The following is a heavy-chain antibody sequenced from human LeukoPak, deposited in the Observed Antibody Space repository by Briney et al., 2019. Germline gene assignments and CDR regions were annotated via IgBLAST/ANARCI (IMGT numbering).Heavy chain of an antibody. CDR2: IYSGGST. D-gene: IGHD3-9*01. V-gene: IGHV3-66*01. Sequence: GGSLRLSCAASGFTVSSNYMSWVRQAPGKGLEWVSVIYSGGSTYYADSVKGRFTISRDNSKNTLYLQMNSLRAEDTAVYYCARDLTYYDILTGYSQGTDYWGQGTLVTVSS. CDR3: ARDLTYYDILTGYSQGTDY. J-gene: IGHJ4*02. CDR1: GFTVSSNY.